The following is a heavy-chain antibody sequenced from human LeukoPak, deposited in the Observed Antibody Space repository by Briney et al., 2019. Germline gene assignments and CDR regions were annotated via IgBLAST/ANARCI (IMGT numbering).Heavy chain of an antibody. V-gene: IGHV4-61*02. CDR2: IYTSGST. J-gene: IGHJ4*02. CDR1: CGSISSGSYY. Sequence: SQTLSLTCTVSCGSISSGSYYWSWIRQPAGKGLEWIGRIYTSGSTNYNPSLKSRVTISVDTSKNQFSLKLSSVTAADTAVYYCARDIEGKGVPAAIRWGQGTLVTVSS. CDR3: ARDIEGKGVPAAIR. D-gene: IGHD2-2*01.